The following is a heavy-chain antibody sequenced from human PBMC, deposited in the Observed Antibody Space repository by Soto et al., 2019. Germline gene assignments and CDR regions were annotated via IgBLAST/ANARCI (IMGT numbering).Heavy chain of an antibody. CDR2: ISYDGSNK. Sequence: QVQLVESGGGVVQPGRSLRLSCAASGFTFSSYAMHWVRQAPGKGLEWVAVISYDGSNKYYADSVKGRFTISRDNSKNTLYLQMNSLRAEDTAVYYCARSQVPAAHYGMDVWGQGTTVTVSS. CDR3: ARSQVPAAHYGMDV. CDR1: GFTFSSYA. D-gene: IGHD2-2*01. J-gene: IGHJ6*02. V-gene: IGHV3-30-3*01.